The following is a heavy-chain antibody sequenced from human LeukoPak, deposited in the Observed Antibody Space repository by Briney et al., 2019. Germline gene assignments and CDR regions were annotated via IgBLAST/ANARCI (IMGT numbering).Heavy chain of an antibody. CDR2: IKEDGSEK. J-gene: IGHJ4*02. CDR3: ASGHYDGVGY. D-gene: IGHD3-3*01. Sequence: GGSLRLSFAASGFTFSSYWLSWVRQAPRKGLDLLDNIKEDGSEKYSVDCVMGRLTISRVSAKNSLYLQMNSLRAEETAGYYCASGHYDGVGYWGQGTLVTVSS. V-gene: IGHV3-7*01. CDR1: GFTFSSYW.